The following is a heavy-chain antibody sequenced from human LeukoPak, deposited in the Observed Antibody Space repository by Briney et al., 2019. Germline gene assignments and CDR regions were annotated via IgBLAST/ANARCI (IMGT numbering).Heavy chain of an antibody. J-gene: IGHJ4*02. CDR3: ARGGPLTDSSGYYYGY. Sequence: GSLRLSCAASGFTFSGYWMSWIRQPPGKGLEWIGEINHSGSTNYNPSLKSRVTISVDTSKNQFSLKLSSVTAADTAVYYCARGGPLTDSSGYYYGYWGQGTLVTVSS. CDR1: GFTFSGYW. CDR2: INHSGST. D-gene: IGHD3-22*01. V-gene: IGHV4-34*01.